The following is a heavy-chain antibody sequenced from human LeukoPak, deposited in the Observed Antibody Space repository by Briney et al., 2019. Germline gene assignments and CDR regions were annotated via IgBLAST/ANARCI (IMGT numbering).Heavy chain of an antibody. Sequence: SETLSLTCTVSGYSISSGYYWGWIRQPPGKGLEWIGSIYHSGSTYYNPSLKSRVTISVDTSKNQFSLKLSSVTAADTAVYYCASRGYSYGYDDYWGQGTLVTVSS. CDR2: IYHSGST. D-gene: IGHD5-18*01. CDR1: GYSISSGYY. V-gene: IGHV4-38-2*02. J-gene: IGHJ4*02. CDR3: ASRGYSYGYDDY.